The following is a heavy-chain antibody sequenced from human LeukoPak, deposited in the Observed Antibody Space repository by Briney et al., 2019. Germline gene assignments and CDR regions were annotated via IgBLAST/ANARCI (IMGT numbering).Heavy chain of an antibody. CDR1: GFTFNNYG. D-gene: IGHD2-2*01. CDR2: ISGSGGST. V-gene: IGHV3-23*01. J-gene: IGHJ4*02. Sequence: GGSLRLSCAASGFTFNNYGMSWVRQAPGKGLEWVSGISGSGGSTYYADSVKGRFTISRDNSKNTLYLQMNSLRAEDTAVYYCAHGSMYQLDYWGQGTLVTVSS. CDR3: AHGSMYQLDY.